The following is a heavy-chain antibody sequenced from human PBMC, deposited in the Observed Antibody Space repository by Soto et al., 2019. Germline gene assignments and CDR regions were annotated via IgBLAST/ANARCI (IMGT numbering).Heavy chain of an antibody. Sequence: GASVKVSCKASGGTFSSYAISWVRQAPGQGLEWMGGIIPIFGTANYAQKFQGRVTITADESTSTAYMELSSLRSEDTAVYYCATKNSLTRIITMVRGPFSYYYGMDVWGQGTTVTVSS. J-gene: IGHJ6*02. CDR3: ATKNSLTRIITMVRGPFSYYYGMDV. D-gene: IGHD3-10*01. V-gene: IGHV1-69*13. CDR2: IIPIFGTA. CDR1: GGTFSSYA.